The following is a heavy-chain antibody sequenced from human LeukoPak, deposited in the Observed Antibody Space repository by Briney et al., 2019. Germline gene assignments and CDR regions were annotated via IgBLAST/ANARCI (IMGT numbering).Heavy chain of an antibody. D-gene: IGHD1-26*01. CDR1: GFTFSNAW. V-gene: IGHV3-23*01. Sequence: GGSLRLSCAVSGFTFSNAWMSWVRQTPGKGLEWVSAISGSGGSTYYADSVKGRFTISRDNSKNTLYLQMNSLRAEDTAVYYCAKDLFARAAQGSYYMDVWGKGTTVTVSS. CDR2: ISGSGGST. CDR3: AKDLFARAAQGSYYMDV. J-gene: IGHJ6*03.